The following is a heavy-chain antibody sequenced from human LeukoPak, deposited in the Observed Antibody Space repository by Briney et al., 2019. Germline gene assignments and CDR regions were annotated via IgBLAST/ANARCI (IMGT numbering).Heavy chain of an antibody. V-gene: IGHV3-23*01. Sequence: GGSLRLSCAASGFTFSSYAMRWVRQAPGKGLEWVSGITYCGDSVNGRFTISRDNSKNTLYLQMNGLRAEDTAVYYCARDYYGSVDYWGQGTLVTVSS. CDR2: IT. CDR1: GFTFSSYA. CDR3: ARDYYGSVDY. D-gene: IGHD3-10*01. J-gene: IGHJ4*02.